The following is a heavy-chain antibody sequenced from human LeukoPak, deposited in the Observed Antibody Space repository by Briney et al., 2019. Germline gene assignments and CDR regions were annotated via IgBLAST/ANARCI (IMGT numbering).Heavy chain of an antibody. D-gene: IGHD3-16*01. Sequence: SGGSLRLSCAASGFTVSSNYMSWVRQAPGKGLEWVSVTYSGGSTFYADSAKGRFTISRDNSKNTLYLQMNSLRAEDTAVYYCATWGRALGGAFDIWGQGTMVTVSS. V-gene: IGHV3-53*01. CDR2: TYSGGST. CDR3: ATWGRALGGAFDI. CDR1: GFTVSSNY. J-gene: IGHJ3*02.